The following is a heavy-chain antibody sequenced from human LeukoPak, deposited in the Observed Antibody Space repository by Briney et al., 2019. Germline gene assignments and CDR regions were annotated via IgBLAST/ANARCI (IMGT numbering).Heavy chain of an antibody. CDR3: ARATYSSSFNPYYFDY. CDR2: ISSSGSA. J-gene: IGHJ4*02. D-gene: IGHD6-13*01. Sequence: PSETLSLTCTVSGDSISSGDYYWSWIRQPAGKGLEWIGRISSSGSANYNPSLKSRVTISVDTSKNQFSLKLSSVTAADTAVYFCARATYSSSFNPYYFDYWGQGTLVTVSS. CDR1: GDSISSGDYY. V-gene: IGHV4-61*02.